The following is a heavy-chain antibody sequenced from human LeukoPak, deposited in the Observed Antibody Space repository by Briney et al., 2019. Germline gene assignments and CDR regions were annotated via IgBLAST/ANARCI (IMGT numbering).Heavy chain of an antibody. CDR1: GGSISSRSDY. Sequence: SETLSLTGTVSGGSISSRSDYWGWIRQPPGKGLEWIGSIYYSGSTYYNPSLKSRVTISVDTSKNQFSLKLSSVTAADTAVYYCASHPTTTVVTGIDYLGQGTLVTVSS. J-gene: IGHJ4*02. D-gene: IGHD4-23*01. CDR2: IYYSGST. V-gene: IGHV4-39*01. CDR3: ASHPTTTVVTGIDY.